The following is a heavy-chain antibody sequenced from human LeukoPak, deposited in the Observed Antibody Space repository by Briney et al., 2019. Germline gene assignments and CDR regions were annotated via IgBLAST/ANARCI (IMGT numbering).Heavy chain of an antibody. CDR3: AKDTMSGWYVLDY. Sequence: PGGSLRLSCAASGFTFDDYAMHWVRQAPGKGLEWVSGISWNSGSIGYADSVKGRFTISGDNAKNSLYLQMNSLRAEDTALYYCAKDTMSGWYVLDYWGQGTLVTVSS. V-gene: IGHV3-9*01. CDR2: ISWNSGSI. CDR1: GFTFDDYA. D-gene: IGHD6-19*01. J-gene: IGHJ4*02.